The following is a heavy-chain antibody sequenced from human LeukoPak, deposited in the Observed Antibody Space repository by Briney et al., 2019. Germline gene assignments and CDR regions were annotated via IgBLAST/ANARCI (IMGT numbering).Heavy chain of an antibody. CDR1: GGSFSGYY. J-gene: IGHJ6*02. D-gene: IGHD4-17*01. V-gene: IGHV4-34*01. CDR3: ATITGYGDYVYYYGMDV. CDR2: INHSGST. Sequence: SETLSLTCAVYGGSFSGYYWSWIRQPPGKGLEWIGEINHSGSTNYNPSLKSRVTISVDTSKNQFSLKLSSVTAADTAVYYCATITGYGDYVYYYGMDVWGQGTTVTVSS.